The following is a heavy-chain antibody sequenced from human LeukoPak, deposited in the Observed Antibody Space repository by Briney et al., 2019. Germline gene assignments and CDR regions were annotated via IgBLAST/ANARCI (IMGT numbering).Heavy chain of an antibody. Sequence: GRSLRLSCAASGFTFNRHAMHWVRQAPGKGLEWVAVISYDGSNKYYADSVKGRFTISRDNSKNTLYLRMNSLRAEDTAVYYCAREGSAYYDFWSGYYILDYWGQGTLVTVSS. CDR1: GFTFNRHA. V-gene: IGHV3-30-3*01. CDR3: AREGSAYYDFWSGYYILDY. D-gene: IGHD3-3*01. CDR2: ISYDGSNK. J-gene: IGHJ4*02.